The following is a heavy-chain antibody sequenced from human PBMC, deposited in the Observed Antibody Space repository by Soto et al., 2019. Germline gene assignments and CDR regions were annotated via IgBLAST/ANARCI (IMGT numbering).Heavy chain of an antibody. CDR1: GFTFSNYA. Sequence: EVQILQSGGGLEQPGGSLRLSCAASGFTFSNYAMSWIRQAPGKGLEWVSTIRETGNTYYADSVRGRFATSRDNSENTLYLQMSSLRAEHTAVYYCAKQQMGVIRALDYWGQGTLVTVSS. CDR3: AKQQMGVIRALDY. V-gene: IGHV3-23*01. CDR2: IRETGNT. J-gene: IGHJ4*02. D-gene: IGHD1-26*01.